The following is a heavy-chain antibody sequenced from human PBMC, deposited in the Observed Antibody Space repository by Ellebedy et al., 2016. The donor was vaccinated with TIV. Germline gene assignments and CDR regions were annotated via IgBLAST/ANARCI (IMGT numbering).Heavy chain of an antibody. V-gene: IGHV3-21*01. CDR1: GFTFSSYS. Sequence: PGGSLRLSCAASGFTFSSYSMSWVRQAPGKGLEWVSFISGSSAYIYYADSVKGRFTISRDNAKNSLYLQMDSLRAEDTAVYFCARGGKGSTWYVKYFDCWGQGTLVTVSS. CDR2: ISGSSAYI. CDR3: ARGGKGSTWYVKYFDC. D-gene: IGHD6-13*01. J-gene: IGHJ4*02.